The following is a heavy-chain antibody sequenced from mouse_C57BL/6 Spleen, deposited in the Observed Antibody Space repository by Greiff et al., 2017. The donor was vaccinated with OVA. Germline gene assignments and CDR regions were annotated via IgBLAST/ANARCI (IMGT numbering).Heavy chain of an antibody. J-gene: IGHJ2*01. CDR3: ARSGDLYYFDD. CDR1: GYTFTSYW. CDR2: IHPNSGST. Sequence: VQLQQPGAELVKPGASVKLSCKASGYTFTSYWMHWVKQRPGQGLEWIGMIHPNSGSTNYNEKFKSKATLTVDKSSSTAYMQLSSLTSEDSAVYYCARSGDLYYFDDWGQGTTLTVSS. D-gene: IGHD3-1*01. V-gene: IGHV1-64*01.